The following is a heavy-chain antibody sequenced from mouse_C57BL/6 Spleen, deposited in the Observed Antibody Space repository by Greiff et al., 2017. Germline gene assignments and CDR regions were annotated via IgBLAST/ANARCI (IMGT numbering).Heavy chain of an antibody. Sequence: QVQLQQPGAELVKPGASVKLSCKASGYTFTSYWMHWVKQRPGQGLEWIGRIHPNSGSTNYTEKFKSKATLTVDKSSSTAYLQLSSLTSADSAVYYCAREGDCYPGACDDWGTGTTVTVSS. V-gene: IGHV1-64*01. J-gene: IGHJ1*03. D-gene: IGHD2-3*01. CDR3: AREGDCYPGACDD. CDR1: GYTFTSYW. CDR2: IHPNSGST.